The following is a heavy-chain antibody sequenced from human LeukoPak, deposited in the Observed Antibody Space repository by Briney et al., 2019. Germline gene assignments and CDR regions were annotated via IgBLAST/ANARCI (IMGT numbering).Heavy chain of an antibody. CDR2: INPSGGAT. CDR1: GYTFTSYY. CDR3: ARVVSYGGNLLFDY. J-gene: IGHJ4*02. V-gene: IGHV1-46*01. Sequence: GASVKVSCKASGYTFTSYYMHWGRRAPGQGLEWMGIINPSGGATSYAQKFQGRGTMTRDTSRRTVYMELSSLRSEDTAVYYCARVVSYGGNLLFDYWGQGTLVTVSS. D-gene: IGHD4/OR15-4a*01.